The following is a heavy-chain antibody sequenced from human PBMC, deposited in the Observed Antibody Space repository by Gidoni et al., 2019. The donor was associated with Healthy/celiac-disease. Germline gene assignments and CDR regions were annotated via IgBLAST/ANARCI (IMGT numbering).Heavy chain of an antibody. J-gene: IGHJ6*02. D-gene: IGHD2-2*01. V-gene: IGHV3-30*04. Sequence: QVQLVESGGGVVQPGWSLRLSCAASGFTFRSYAMHGVRQAPGKGLEWVAVISYDGSNKYYADSVKGRFTISRDNSKNALYLQMNSLRAEDTAVYYCAREGGDIVVVLEDYYGMDVWGQGTTVTVSS. CDR3: AREGGDIVVVLEDYYGMDV. CDR2: ISYDGSNK. CDR1: GFTFRSYA.